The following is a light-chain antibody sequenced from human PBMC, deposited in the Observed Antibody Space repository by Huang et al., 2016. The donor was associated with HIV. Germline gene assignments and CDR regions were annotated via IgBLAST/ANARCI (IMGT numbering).Light chain of an antibody. CDR1: LSISSW. CDR3: QQYTTYFPT. J-gene: IGKJ2*01. V-gene: IGKV1-5*03. Sequence: DIQMTQSPSTLSASVGDRVTITCRASLSISSWLAWYQQKQGKAPKLLIYKASSLESGVPSRFSGSGSGTEFTLTISSLQPDDFATYYCQQYTTYFPTFGQGTKLEIK. CDR2: KAS.